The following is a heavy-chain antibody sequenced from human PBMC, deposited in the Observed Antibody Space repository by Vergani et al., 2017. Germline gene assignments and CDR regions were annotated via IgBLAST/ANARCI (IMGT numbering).Heavy chain of an antibody. J-gene: IGHJ4*02. CDR1: GFTFSSYG. D-gene: IGHD6-13*01. Sequence: QVQLVESGGGVVQPGRSLRLSCAASGFTFSSYGMHWVRQAPGKGLEWVAVIWYDGSNKYYADSVKGRFTISRDNSKNTLYLQMNSLRAEDTAVYYCARGAAAGKFPDYWGQGTLVTVSS. CDR3: ARGAAAGKFPDY. V-gene: IGHV3-33*01. CDR2: IWYDGSNK.